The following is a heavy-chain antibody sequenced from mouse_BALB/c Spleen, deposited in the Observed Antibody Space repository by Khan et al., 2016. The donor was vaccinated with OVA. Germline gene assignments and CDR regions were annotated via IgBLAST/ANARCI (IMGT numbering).Heavy chain of an antibody. CDR3: ARQCDYDVKAWFTY. V-gene: IGHV5-6*01. J-gene: IGHJ3*01. Sequence: EVQLQESGGDLVKPGGSLKLSCAASGFTFRRYGMSWVRQTPDKRLEWVATISSGGLNTYYPDSVKGRFTISRDNGKNTLYLQMSSLKSEDTAIYYCARQCDYDVKAWFTYWGQGTLVTFSA. CDR1: GFTFRRYG. CDR2: ISSGGLNT. D-gene: IGHD2-4*01.